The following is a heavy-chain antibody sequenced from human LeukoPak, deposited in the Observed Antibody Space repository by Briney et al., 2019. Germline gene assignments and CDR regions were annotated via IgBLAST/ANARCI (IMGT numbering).Heavy chain of an antibody. D-gene: IGHD5-18*01. CDR2: ISYDGSNK. J-gene: IGHJ4*02. Sequence: GGSLSLSCAASGFTFSSYGMHWLRQAPGKGLEWVAVISYDGSNKYYADSVKGRFTIYRDNSKNTLYLQMNSLRAEDTAVYYCAKCDTYGLEGGFDYWGQGTLVTVSS. V-gene: IGHV3-30*18. CDR1: GFTFSSYG. CDR3: AKCDTYGLEGGFDY.